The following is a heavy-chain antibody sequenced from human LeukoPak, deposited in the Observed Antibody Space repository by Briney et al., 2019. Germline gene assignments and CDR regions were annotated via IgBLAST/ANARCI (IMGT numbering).Heavy chain of an antibody. V-gene: IGHV4-34*01. CDR2: INHSGST. CDR3: ATGTHYGDYVY. J-gene: IGHJ4*02. Sequence: SETLSLTCAVYGGSFSGYYWSWIRQPPGKGLGWIGEINHSGSTNYNPPLKSRVTISVDTSKNQFSLKLSSVTAADTAVYYCATGTHYGDYVYWGQGTLVTVSS. CDR1: GGSFSGYY. D-gene: IGHD4-17*01.